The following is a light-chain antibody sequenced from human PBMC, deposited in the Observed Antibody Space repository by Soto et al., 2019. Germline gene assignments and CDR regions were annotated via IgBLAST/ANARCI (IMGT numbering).Light chain of an antibody. V-gene: IGLV2-14*01. J-gene: IGLJ1*01. CDR3: SSYTRSSPLV. CDR2: EVS. CDR1: SSDVRGYNY. Sequence: QSALTQPASVSGSPGQSITISCTGTSSDVRGYNYVSWYQQHPGKAPKLMIYEVSNRPSGVSNRFSGSRSGNTASLTISGLQAEDEADYYCSSYTRSSPLVFGTGTKLTVL.